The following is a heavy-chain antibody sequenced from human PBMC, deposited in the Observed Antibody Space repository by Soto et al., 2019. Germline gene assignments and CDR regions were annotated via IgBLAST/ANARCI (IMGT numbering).Heavy chain of an antibody. CDR2: ISYDGSNK. V-gene: IGHV3-30*18. J-gene: IGHJ6*02. Sequence: GVSLRLSCAASGFTFSSYGMHWVRQAPGKGLEWVAVISYDGSNKYYADSVKGRFTISRDNSKNTLYLQMNSLRAEDTAVYYCAKEPMWLVGENYYYYGMDVWGQGT. CDR3: AKEPMWLVGENYYYYGMDV. D-gene: IGHD6-19*01. CDR1: GFTFSSYG.